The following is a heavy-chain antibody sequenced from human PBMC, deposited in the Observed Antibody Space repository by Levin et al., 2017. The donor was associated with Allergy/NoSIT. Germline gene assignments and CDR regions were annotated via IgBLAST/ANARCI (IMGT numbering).Heavy chain of an antibody. D-gene: IGHD1-1*01. Sequence: GGSLRLSCAASGFTFSSYAMSWVRQAPGKGLEWVSGISTSGDTTYYADSVKGRFTISRGNSKNTVYLQINSLRAEDTAVYYCAKGTTGARYYFDCWGQGTLVTVSS. CDR3: AKGTTGARYYFDC. J-gene: IGHJ4*02. CDR1: GFTFSSYA. CDR2: ISTSGDTT. V-gene: IGHV3-23*01.